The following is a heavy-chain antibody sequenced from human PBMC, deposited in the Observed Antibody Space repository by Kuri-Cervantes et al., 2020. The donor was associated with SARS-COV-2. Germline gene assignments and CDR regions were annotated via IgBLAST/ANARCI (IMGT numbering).Heavy chain of an antibody. CDR2: IYHSGST. Sequence: SETLSLTCTVSGYSISSGYYWGWIRQPPGKGLEWIGSIYHSGSTYYNPSLKSRVTMSVDTSKNQFSLKLSSVTAADTAVYYCARAKGETYYYYYMDVWGKGTTVTVSS. D-gene: IGHD3-16*01. J-gene: IGHJ6*03. V-gene: IGHV4-38-2*02. CDR3: ARAKGETYYYYYMDV. CDR1: GYSISSGYY.